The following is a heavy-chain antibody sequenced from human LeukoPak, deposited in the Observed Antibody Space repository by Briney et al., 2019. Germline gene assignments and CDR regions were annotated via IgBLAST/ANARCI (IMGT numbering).Heavy chain of an antibody. D-gene: IGHD5-12*01. V-gene: IGHV4-59*01. CDR1: GGSISSYY. Sequence: SETLSLTCTVAGGSISSYYWSWIRQPPGKGLEWIEYIYYSGSTNYNPSLKSRVTISVDTSKNQFSLKLSSVTAADTAVYYCARGRGYDSDYWGQGTLVTVSS. CDR2: IYYSGST. CDR3: ARGRGYDSDY. J-gene: IGHJ4*02.